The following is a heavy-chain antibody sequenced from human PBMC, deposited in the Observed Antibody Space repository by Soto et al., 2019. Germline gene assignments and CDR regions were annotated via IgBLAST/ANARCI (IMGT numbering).Heavy chain of an antibody. Sequence: GGSLRLSCAASGFTFSSYAMHWVRQAPGKGLEWVAVISYDGSNKYYADSVKGRFTISRDNSKNTLYLQMNSLRAEDTAVYYCARDRVDDILTGYYPWDYYHGMDVWGQGTTVTVSS. CDR1: GFTFSSYA. CDR2: ISYDGSNK. D-gene: IGHD3-9*01. CDR3: ARDRVDDILTGYYPWDYYHGMDV. V-gene: IGHV3-30-3*01. J-gene: IGHJ6*02.